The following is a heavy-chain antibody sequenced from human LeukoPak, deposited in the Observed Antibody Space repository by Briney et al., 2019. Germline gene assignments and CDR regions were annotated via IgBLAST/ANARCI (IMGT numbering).Heavy chain of an antibody. CDR3: ARDRGSSRYYSFDY. CDR2: IIPIFGIA. CDR1: GGTFSSYA. Sequence: ASVKVSCKASGGTFSSYAISWVRQAPGQGLEWMGRIIPIFGIANYARKFQGRVTITADKSTSTAYMELSSLRSEDTAVYYCARDRGSSRYYSFDYWGQGTLVTVSS. V-gene: IGHV1-69*04. J-gene: IGHJ4*02. D-gene: IGHD1-26*01.